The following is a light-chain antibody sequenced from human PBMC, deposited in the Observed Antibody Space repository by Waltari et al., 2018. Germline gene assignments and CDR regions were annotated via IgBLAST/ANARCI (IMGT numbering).Light chain of an antibody. J-gene: IGLJ3*02. CDR3: QTWGANSWV. CDR1: SGYSGYA. Sequence: QLVLTQSPSASASLGASVNLTSPLSSGYSGYAIAWHHQQPETGPRYLMILNTEGSHTRGDGIPDRFSGSSPGAERYLTISSLQSEDEADYYCQTWGANSWVFGGGTKLTVL. V-gene: IGLV4-69*01. CDR2: LNTEGSH.